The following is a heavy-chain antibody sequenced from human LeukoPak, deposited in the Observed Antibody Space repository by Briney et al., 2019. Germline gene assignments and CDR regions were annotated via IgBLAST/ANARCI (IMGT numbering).Heavy chain of an antibody. J-gene: IGHJ5*02. Sequence: PSETLSLTCAVYGGSFSGYYWSWIRQPPGKGLEWIGEINHSGSTNYNPSLKSRVTISVDTSKNQFSLKLSSVTAADTAVYYCARSLGSGSAHWFDPWGQGTLVTVSS. D-gene: IGHD3-10*01. CDR3: ARSLGSGSAHWFDP. V-gene: IGHV4-34*01. CDR2: INHSGST. CDR1: GGSFSGYY.